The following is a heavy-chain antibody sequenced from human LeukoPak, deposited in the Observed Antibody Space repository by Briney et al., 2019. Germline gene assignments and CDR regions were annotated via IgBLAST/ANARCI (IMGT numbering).Heavy chain of an antibody. Sequence: GGSLRLSCAASGFTFSSYEMNWVRQAPGKGLEWVSYISSSGSTIYYADSVKGRFTISRDNAKNSLYLQMNSLRAEDTAVYYCAELGITMXXGVXXXGTTVTISX. CDR2: ISSSGSTI. D-gene: IGHD3-22*01. CDR3: AELGITMXXGV. V-gene: IGHV3-48*03. J-gene: IGHJ6*02. CDR1: GFTFSSYE.